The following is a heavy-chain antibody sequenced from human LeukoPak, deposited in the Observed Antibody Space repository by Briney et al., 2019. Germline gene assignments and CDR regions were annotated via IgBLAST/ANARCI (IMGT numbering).Heavy chain of an antibody. CDR3: ARDFNWFDP. CDR1: GFTFSSYW. V-gene: IGHV3-30*03. CDR2: ISYDGSNK. J-gene: IGHJ5*02. Sequence: GGSLRLSCAASGFTFSSYWMSWVRQAPGKGLEWVAVISYDGSNKYYADSVKGRFTISRDNSKNTLYLQMNSLRAEDTAVYYCARDFNWFDPWGQGTLVTVSS.